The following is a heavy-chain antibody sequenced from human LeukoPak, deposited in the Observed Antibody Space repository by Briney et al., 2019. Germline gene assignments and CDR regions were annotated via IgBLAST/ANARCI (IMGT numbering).Heavy chain of an antibody. CDR3: ARDLSRYCSGGSCYSGHY. CDR2: ISYEGSNK. J-gene: IGHJ4*02. D-gene: IGHD2-15*01. CDR1: GFTFSSYA. V-gene: IGHV3-30*04. Sequence: GGSLRLSCAASGFTFSSYAMHWLRQAPGKGLEWVAVISYEGSNKYYADSVKGRFTISRDNSKNTLYLQMNSLRAEDKAVYYCARDLSRYCSGGSCYSGHYWGQGTLVTVSS.